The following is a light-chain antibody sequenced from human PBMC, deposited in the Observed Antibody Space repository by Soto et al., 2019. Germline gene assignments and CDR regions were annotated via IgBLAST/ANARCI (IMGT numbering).Light chain of an antibody. V-gene: IGKV1-9*01. CDR2: AAS. CDR3: QQLNSYPSIT. J-gene: IGKJ5*01. Sequence: DIQLTQSPSFLSASVGDRVTITCRASQGISSYLAWYQQKPGKAPKLLIYAASTLQSGVPSRFSGSGSGTEFTLTISSLQPEDFATYYCQQLNSYPSITFGQGTRLVIK. CDR1: QGISSY.